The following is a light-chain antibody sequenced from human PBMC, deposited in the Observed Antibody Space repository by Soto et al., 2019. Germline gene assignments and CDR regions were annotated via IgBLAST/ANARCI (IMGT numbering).Light chain of an antibody. J-gene: IGKJ4*01. V-gene: IGKV3-20*01. CDR3: QQYANSPLT. CDR2: GAS. CDR1: QSVSRSY. Sequence: EIVLTQSPGTLSLSPGERATLSCRASQSVSRSYLAWYQQKPGQAPRPLIYGASRRATGIPDRFSGSGSGTDVTLTISRLEPEDTAVYYCQQYANSPLTFGGGTKVEIK.